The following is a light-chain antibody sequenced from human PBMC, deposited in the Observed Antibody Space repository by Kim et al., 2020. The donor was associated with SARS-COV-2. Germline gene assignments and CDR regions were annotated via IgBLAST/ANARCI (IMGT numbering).Light chain of an antibody. CDR3: QQTSSAPRT. CDR1: QDISRY. CDR2: TAS. Sequence: DIQMTQSPSSLSASVGDRVTITCRASQDISRYLNWYQQKPGKAPKLLIYTASSLQSGVPSRFTGSGSETDFTLTITSLQPEDFSTYYCQQTSSAPRTFGQGTKVEIK. V-gene: IGKV1-39*01. J-gene: IGKJ1*01.